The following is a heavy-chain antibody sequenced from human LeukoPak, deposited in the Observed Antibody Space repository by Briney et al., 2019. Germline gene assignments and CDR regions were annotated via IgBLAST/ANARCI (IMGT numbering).Heavy chain of an antibody. V-gene: IGHV3-48*03. CDR1: GFTFSSYE. D-gene: IGHD3-10*01. Sequence: GGSLRLSCAASGFTFSSYEMNWVRQAPGKGLEWVSYISSSGSTIYYADSVKGRFTISRDNAKNTLYLQMNSLRAEDTAVYYCARDRFGIRRDYFDYWGQGTLVTVSS. J-gene: IGHJ4*02. CDR2: ISSSGSTI. CDR3: ARDRFGIRRDYFDY.